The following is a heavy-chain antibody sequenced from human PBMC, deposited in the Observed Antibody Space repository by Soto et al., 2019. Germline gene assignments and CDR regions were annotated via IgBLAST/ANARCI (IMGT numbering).Heavy chain of an antibody. J-gene: IGHJ6*02. Sequence: PSETLSLTCTVSGGSVSSGSYYWSWIRQPPGKGLEWIGYIYYSGSTNYNPSLKSRVTISVDTSKNQFSLKLSSVTAADTAVYYCARGGSYYDILTTFYGMDVWGQGTTVTVSS. CDR3: ARGGSYYDILTTFYGMDV. CDR2: IYYSGST. CDR1: GGSVSSGSYY. V-gene: IGHV4-61*01. D-gene: IGHD3-9*01.